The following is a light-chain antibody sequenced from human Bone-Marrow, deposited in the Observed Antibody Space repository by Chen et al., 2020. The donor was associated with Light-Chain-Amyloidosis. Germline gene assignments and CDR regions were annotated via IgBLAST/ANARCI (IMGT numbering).Light chain of an antibody. V-gene: IGKV2-28*01. Sequence: DFVMTQSLLSLPVTPGEPASISCRSSQSHLHSNGYNYLDWYLQKPGQSPQLLTYLGSNRASGVPDRISGSGSGTDFTLKISRVEAEDVGDDYCMKALQMWTFGQGTKVEIK. CDR2: LGS. J-gene: IGKJ1*01. CDR3: MKALQMWT. CDR1: QSHLHSNGYNY.